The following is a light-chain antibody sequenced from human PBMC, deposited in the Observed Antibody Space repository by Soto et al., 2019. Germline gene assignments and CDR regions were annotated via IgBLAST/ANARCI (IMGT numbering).Light chain of an antibody. CDR2: KAS. J-gene: IGKJ1*01. CDR1: QSISSW. V-gene: IGKV1-5*03. CDR3: QQYNDNWT. Sequence: DIQMTQSPSTLSASVGDRVTITCRASQSISSWLAWYQQKPGTAPNLLIYKASTLQSGVPSRFSGNGSGTEFTLTISSLQPDDSATYYCQQYNDNWTFGQGTKVEIK.